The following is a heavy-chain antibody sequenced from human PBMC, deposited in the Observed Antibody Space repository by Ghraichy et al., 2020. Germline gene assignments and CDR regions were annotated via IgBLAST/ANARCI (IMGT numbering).Heavy chain of an antibody. D-gene: IGHD3-3*01. V-gene: IGHV1-18*01. CDR3: ARVPVGDFWSGYYSHYYMDV. CDR2: ISAYNGNT. CDR1: GYTFTSYG. J-gene: IGHJ6*03. Sequence: ASVKVSCKASGYTFTSYGISWVRQAPGQGLEWMGWISAYNGNTNYAQKLQGRVTMTTDTSTSTAYMELRSLRSDDTAVYYCARVPVGDFWSGYYSHYYMDVWGKGTTVTVSS.